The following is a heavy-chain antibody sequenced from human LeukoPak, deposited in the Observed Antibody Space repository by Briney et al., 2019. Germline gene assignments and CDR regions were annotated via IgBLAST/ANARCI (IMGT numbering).Heavy chain of an antibody. V-gene: IGHV4-39*07. D-gene: IGHD6-19*01. CDR2: IYYSGST. J-gene: IGHJ4*02. CDR3: ARIAVAGEADY. Sequence: EWIGSIYYSGSTYYNPSLKSRVTISVDTSKNQFSLKLSSVTAADTAVYYCARIAVAGEADYWGQGTLVTVSS.